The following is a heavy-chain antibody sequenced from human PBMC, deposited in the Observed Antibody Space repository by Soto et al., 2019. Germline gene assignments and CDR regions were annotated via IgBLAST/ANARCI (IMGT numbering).Heavy chain of an antibody. Sequence: QVQLVQSGAEVKKPGASVKVSCKASGYTFSSYGISWVRQAPGQGLEWMGRISAYNGNTNYAQKLQARVTMTTDTSASRAYMDLKSRRSEGTAVYYCAGAKGAGSGTYYGYWGQGPLVTVSS. CDR2: ISAYNGNT. CDR1: GYTFSSYG. V-gene: IGHV1-18*01. CDR3: AGAKGAGSGTYYGY. J-gene: IGHJ4*02. D-gene: IGHD3-10*01.